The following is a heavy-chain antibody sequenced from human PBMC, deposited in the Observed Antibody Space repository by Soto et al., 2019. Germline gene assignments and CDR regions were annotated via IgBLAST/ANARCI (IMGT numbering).Heavy chain of an antibody. CDR1: GDTFNSQG. CDR2: ITPFFRAT. CDR3: ARDLPLNYYDSTYYYYAMDV. V-gene: IGHV1-69*13. Sequence: ASVKVSCKASGDTFNSQGFRWVRQAPGQGLEWLGGITPFFRATNYAQKFQGRITITADESSSTAYMELSSLRSEDTAVYYCARDLPLNYYDSTYYYYAMDVWG. J-gene: IGHJ6*02. D-gene: IGHD3-22*01.